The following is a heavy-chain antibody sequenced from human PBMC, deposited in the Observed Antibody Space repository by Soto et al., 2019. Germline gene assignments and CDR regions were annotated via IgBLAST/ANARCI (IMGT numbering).Heavy chain of an antibody. Sequence: EVQLLESGGGLVQPGGSLRLSCAASGFTFSSYAMTWVRQAPGKGLEWVSDISGGGGSTYYADSVKGRFTISRDNSKNTLYLQMNSLRAEDTAVYYCAKLTGPYYYYGMDVWGQGTTVTVSS. J-gene: IGHJ6*02. CDR3: AKLTGPYYYYGMDV. CDR1: GFTFSSYA. V-gene: IGHV3-23*01. CDR2: ISGGGGST. D-gene: IGHD1-20*01.